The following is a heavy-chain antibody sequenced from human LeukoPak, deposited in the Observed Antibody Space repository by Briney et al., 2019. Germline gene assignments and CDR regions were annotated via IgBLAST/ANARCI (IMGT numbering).Heavy chain of an antibody. CDR3: ARVPYDQAQYYYYMDV. CDR2: IIPIFGTA. CDR1: GGTFSSYA. D-gene: IGHD1-1*01. Sequence: ASVKVSCKASGGTFSSYAISRVRQAPGQGLEWMGGIIPIFGTANYAQKFQGRVTITADESTSTAYMELSSLRSEDTAVYYCARVPYDQAQYYYYMDVWGKGTTVTVSS. J-gene: IGHJ6*03. V-gene: IGHV1-69*13.